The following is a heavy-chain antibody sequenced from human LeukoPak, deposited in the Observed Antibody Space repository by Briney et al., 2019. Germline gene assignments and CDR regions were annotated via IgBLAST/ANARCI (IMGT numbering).Heavy chain of an antibody. V-gene: IGHV3-23*01. CDR2: IAGSGDK. CDR3: ESLCHDHGAY. Sequence: GGSLRLSCAASGLTISNNAMSWVRQAPREGLEWGSGIAGSGDKYYAHSVLGRFTISRDNSKNTLYLHTNSPRGADTALYYCESLCHDHGAYWGQGTLVTVSS. D-gene: IGHD4-17*01. J-gene: IGHJ4*02. CDR1: GLTISNNA.